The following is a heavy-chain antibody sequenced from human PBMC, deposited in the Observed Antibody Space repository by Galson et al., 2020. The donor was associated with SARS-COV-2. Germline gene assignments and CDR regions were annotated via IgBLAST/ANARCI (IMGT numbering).Heavy chain of an antibody. V-gene: IGHV2-70*11. D-gene: IGHD3-10*01. CDR1: GFSLSTSGMC. CDR3: AREITMGRGVTVVGMDV. J-gene: IGHJ6*02. CDR2: IDWDDDK. Sequence: SGPTLVKPTQTLTLTCTFSGFSLSTSGMCVSWIRQPPGKALEWLARIDWDDDKYYSTSLKTRLTISKDTSKNQVVLTMTNMDPVDTATYYCAREITMGRGVTVVGMDVWGQGTTVTVSS.